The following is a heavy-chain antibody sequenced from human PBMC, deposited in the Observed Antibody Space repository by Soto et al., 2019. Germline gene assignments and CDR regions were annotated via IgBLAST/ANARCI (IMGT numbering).Heavy chain of an antibody. J-gene: IGHJ6*02. D-gene: IGHD3-22*01. CDR3: ARDPLHYDSSGYYFSNTYYYYYGMDV. CDR2: INHSGST. Sequence: SETLSLTCAVYGGSFSGYYWSWIRQPPWKGLEWIGEINHSGSTNFNPSLKSRVTISVDTSKNQFSLKLSSVTAADTAVYYCARDPLHYDSSGYYFSNTYYYYYGMDVWGQGTTVTVSS. V-gene: IGHV4-34*09. CDR1: GGSFSGYY.